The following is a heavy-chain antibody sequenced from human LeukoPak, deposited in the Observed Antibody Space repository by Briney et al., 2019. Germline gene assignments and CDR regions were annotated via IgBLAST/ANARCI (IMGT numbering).Heavy chain of an antibody. CDR1: GYTFTGYY. J-gene: IGHJ4*02. Sequence: ASVKVSCKASGYTFTGYYMHWVRQAPGQGLEWMGRINPNSGGTNYAQKFQGRVTMTGDTSISTAYMELSRLRSDDTAVYYCARDLGSRIQLWLLGYWGQGTLVTVSS. V-gene: IGHV1-2*06. CDR2: INPNSGGT. D-gene: IGHD5-18*01. CDR3: ARDLGSRIQLWLLGY.